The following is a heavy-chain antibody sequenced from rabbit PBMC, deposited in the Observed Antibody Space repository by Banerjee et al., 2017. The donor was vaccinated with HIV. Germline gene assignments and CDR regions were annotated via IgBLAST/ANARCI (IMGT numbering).Heavy chain of an antibody. CDR1: GFSISSRYY. Sequence: QEQLEESGGDLVKPEGSLTLTCTASGFSISSRYYMCWVRQAPGKGLEWIACIYAGDGNTYYASWAKGRFTISKTSSTTVTLQMTSLTAADTATYFCARDGFGTGPDYDLWGPGTLVT. V-gene: IGHV1S45*01. CDR3: ARDGFGTGPDYDL. D-gene: IGHD7-1*01. J-gene: IGHJ4*01. CDR2: IYAGDGNT.